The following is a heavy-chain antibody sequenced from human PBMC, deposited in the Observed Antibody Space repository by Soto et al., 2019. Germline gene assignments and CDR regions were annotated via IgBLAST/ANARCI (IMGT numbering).Heavy chain of an antibody. D-gene: IGHD3-22*01. Sequence: QVQLVESGGGVVQPGRSLRLSCAASGFTFSSYAMHWVRQAPGKGLEWVAVISYDGSNKYYADSVKGRFTISRDNSKNTLYLQMNSLRAEDTAVYYCARDSDYYDSSGYSRGGYYYYGMDVWGQGTTVTVSS. J-gene: IGHJ6*02. CDR1: GFTFSSYA. CDR3: ARDSDYYDSSGYSRGGYYYYGMDV. V-gene: IGHV3-30*04. CDR2: ISYDGSNK.